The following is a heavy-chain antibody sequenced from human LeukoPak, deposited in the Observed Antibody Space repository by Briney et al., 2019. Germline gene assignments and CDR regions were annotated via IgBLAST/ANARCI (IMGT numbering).Heavy chain of an antibody. CDR2: ISYDGSNK. J-gene: IGHJ4*02. CDR3: ARELRSGSQAPFDY. Sequence: GGSLRLSCAASGFTFSSYAMHWVRQAPGKGLEWVAVISYDGSNKYYADSVKGRFTISRDNSKNTLYLQMNSLRAEDTAVYYCARELRSGSQAPFDYWGQGNLVTVSS. D-gene: IGHD1-26*01. V-gene: IGHV3-30-3*01. CDR1: GFTFSSYA.